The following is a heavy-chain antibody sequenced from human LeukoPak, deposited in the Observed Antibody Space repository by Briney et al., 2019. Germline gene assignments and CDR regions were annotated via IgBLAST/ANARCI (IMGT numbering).Heavy chain of an antibody. D-gene: IGHD3-22*01. V-gene: IGHV5-51*01. CDR3: ARQSEAYYYYDSSGQPHFDY. Sequence: PGESLKISCKGSGYSFTSYWIGWVRQMPGKGLEWMGIIYPGDSDTRYSPSFQGQVTISADKSISTAYLQWSSLKASDTAMYYCARQSEAYYYYDSSGQPHFDYWGQGTLVTVSS. J-gene: IGHJ4*02. CDR1: GYSFTSYW. CDR2: IYPGDSDT.